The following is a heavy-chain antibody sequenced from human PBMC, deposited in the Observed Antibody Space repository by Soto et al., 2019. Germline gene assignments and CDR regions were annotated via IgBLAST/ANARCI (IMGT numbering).Heavy chain of an antibody. CDR3: ARGGLLVAAADFYYFDY. V-gene: IGHV1-8*01. CDR1: GYTFISYD. Sequence: ASVKVSCKASGYTFISYDINWVRQATGQGLEWMGWMNPNSGNTAYAQKFQGRVTMTRDTSISTAYMELSSLTSEDTAVYYCARGGLLVAAADFYYFDYWGQGTLVTVSS. D-gene: IGHD6-13*01. CDR2: MNPNSGNT. J-gene: IGHJ4*02.